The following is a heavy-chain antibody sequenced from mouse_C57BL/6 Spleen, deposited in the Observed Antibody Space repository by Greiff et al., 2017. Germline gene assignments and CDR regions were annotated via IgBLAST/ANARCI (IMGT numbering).Heavy chain of an antibody. CDR1: GFSLTSYG. CDR3: AKKNPNYYGSGYDAMDY. Sequence: QVQLKESGPGLVQPSQSLSITCTVSGFSLTSYGVHWVRQSPGKGLEWLGVIWRGGSTVYNAAFLSTLSSTKDSYKSQVFFKMNSLQADDTDIYYWAKKNPNYYGSGYDAMDYWGQGTSVTVSA. J-gene: IGHJ4*01. D-gene: IGHD1-1*01. V-gene: IGHV2-5*01. CDR2: IWRGGST.